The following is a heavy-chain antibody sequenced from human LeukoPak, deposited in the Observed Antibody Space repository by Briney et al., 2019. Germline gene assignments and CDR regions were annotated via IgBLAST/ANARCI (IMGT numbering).Heavy chain of an antibody. J-gene: IGHJ4*02. CDR1: GFTVSDDY. CDR2: IYGGGAT. V-gene: IGHV3-53*01. Sequence: GGSLRLSCVVYGFTVSDDYMSWLRQAPGRGLEWVSIIYGGGATYYADSVKGRFTISRDKSKNTMYLQMNNLRPEDTAVYYCASPFGFLLGEFAPRDYWGQGTQVTVSS. D-gene: IGHD3-16*01. CDR3: ASPFGFLLGEFAPRDY.